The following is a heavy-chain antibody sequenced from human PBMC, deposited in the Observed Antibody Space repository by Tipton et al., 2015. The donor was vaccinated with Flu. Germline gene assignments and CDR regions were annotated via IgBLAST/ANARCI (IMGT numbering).Heavy chain of an antibody. D-gene: IGHD3-22*01. V-gene: IGHV3-48*03. CDR3: AVSLSGYHDVAN. J-gene: IGHJ4*02. CDR2: ISTFNSV. CDR1: GFAFRSYE. Sequence: AVSGFAFRSYEMNWVRQAPGKGLEWIAYISTFNSVHYADSVKGRFTISRDNAKNSLYLQMNSLRAEDTALYYCAVSLSGYHDVANWGQGTLVTVSS.